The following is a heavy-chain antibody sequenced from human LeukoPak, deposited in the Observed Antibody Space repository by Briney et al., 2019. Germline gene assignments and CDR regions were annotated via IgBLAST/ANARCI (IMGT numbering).Heavy chain of an antibody. D-gene: IGHD6-19*01. CDR2: ISGRGGTI. V-gene: IGHV3-48*03. CDR3: AKEFTPESSGFDAFAI. CDR1: GFTFDNYA. Sequence: PGKSLRLSCAAFGFTFDNYAMHWVRQAPGKGLEWVSYISGRGGTIYYADSVRGRFTISRDNAKNSLYLQMNSLRAEDTAVYYCAKEFTPESSGFDAFAIWGQGTMVTVSS. J-gene: IGHJ3*02.